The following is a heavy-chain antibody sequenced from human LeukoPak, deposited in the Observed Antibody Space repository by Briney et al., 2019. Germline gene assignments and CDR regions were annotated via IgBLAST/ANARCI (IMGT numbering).Heavy chain of an antibody. CDR3: VDLGSTVGY. CDR1: RFSFSDYY. D-gene: IGHD4-23*01. V-gene: IGHV3-72*01. J-gene: IGHJ4*02. CDR2: IKNKANSYTT. Sequence: GGSLRLSCAASRFSFSDYYMDWVRQAPGKGLELVARIKNKANSYTTHYAESVRGRFTISRDDSKNSLYLQMNSLKTADTAVYYCVDLGSTVGYWGQGTLVTVSS.